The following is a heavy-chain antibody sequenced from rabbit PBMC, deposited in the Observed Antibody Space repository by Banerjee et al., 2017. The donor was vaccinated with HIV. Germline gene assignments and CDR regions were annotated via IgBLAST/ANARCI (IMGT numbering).Heavy chain of an antibody. V-gene: IGHV1S40*01. Sequence: QSLEESGGDLVKPGASLTLTCTASGFSFSSSYYMCWVRQAPGKGLEWIACIYVGSSGSTYYASWAKGRFTISETSSTTVTLQMTSLTAADTATYFCAREAFYTGSSYYTPYFNLWGPGTLVTVS. CDR2: IYVGSSGST. CDR1: GFSFSSSYY. D-gene: IGHD8-1*01. J-gene: IGHJ4*01. CDR3: AREAFYTGSSYYTPYFNL.